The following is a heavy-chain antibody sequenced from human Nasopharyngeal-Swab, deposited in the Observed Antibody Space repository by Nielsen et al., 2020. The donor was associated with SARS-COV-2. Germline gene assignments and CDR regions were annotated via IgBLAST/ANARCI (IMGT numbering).Heavy chain of an antibody. J-gene: IGHJ4*02. V-gene: IGHV3-30-3*01. Sequence: WISKPPGEGLEWEAVISYDGSNKYYADTVKGRFTISRDNSKNTLYLQMNSLRAEYTAVYYCARVPSIRGSFDWLLFLHPIDYWGQGTLVTVSS. CDR2: ISYDGSNK. D-gene: IGHD3-9*01. CDR3: ARVPSIRGSFDWLLFLHPIDY.